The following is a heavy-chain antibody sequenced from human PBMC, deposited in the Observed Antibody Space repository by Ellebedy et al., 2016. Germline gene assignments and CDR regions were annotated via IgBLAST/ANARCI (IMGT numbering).Heavy chain of an antibody. CDR2: IYHSGST. CDR3: ARDPRLGGMDV. D-gene: IGHD3-16*01. Sequence: SETLSLTXTVSGGSISSGGYYWNWIRQHPGKGLEWIGYIYHSGSTYYNPSLKSRVTISVDRSKNQFSLKLNSVTAADTAVYYCARDPRLGGMDVWGQGTTVTVSS. V-gene: IGHV4-30-2*01. J-gene: IGHJ6*02. CDR1: GGSISSGGYY.